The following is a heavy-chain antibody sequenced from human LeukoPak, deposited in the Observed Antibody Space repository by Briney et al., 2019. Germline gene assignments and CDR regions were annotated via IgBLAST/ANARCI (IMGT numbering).Heavy chain of an antibody. CDR3: ARDGQYSSSWYREAFDI. CDR1: GFTLSSYS. CDR2: INSSSSTI. Sequence: GGALRLSCAASGFTLSSYSMNWVRPAPGKGLEWGSYINSSSSTIYYADSVKGRFTISRDNAKNSLYLQMYSLRAEDTAVYYCARDGQYSSSWYREAFDIWGQGTMVTVSS. J-gene: IGHJ3*02. V-gene: IGHV3-48*04. D-gene: IGHD6-13*01.